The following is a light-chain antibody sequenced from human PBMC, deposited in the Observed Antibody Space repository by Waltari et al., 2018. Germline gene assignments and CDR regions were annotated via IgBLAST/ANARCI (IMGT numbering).Light chain of an antibody. CDR3: QHSHS. V-gene: IGKV1-39*01. J-gene: IGKJ3*01. CDR1: QDIGSA. Sequence: DSLMTQSPSPLSASVGDRVTITCRASQDIGSALNWYQQKPGKAPKLLISIASTLQSGVPSRFSGSGSRSDFTLTINTLQPEDFATYYCQHSHSFGPGTKVDI. CDR2: IAS.